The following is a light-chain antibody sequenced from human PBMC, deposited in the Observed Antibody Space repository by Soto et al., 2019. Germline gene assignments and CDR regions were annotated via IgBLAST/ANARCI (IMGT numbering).Light chain of an antibody. CDR3: QQRSNWPFT. V-gene: IGKV3-11*01. CDR2: GAF. Sequence: PGEGATLTCGASQSVGSNNLAWYQQKLGQAPRLLIYGAFNRATGIPARFSGSGSRTDFTLTISSLEPEDFAVYYCQQRSNWPFTFGPGTKVDIK. J-gene: IGKJ3*01. CDR1: QSVGSNN.